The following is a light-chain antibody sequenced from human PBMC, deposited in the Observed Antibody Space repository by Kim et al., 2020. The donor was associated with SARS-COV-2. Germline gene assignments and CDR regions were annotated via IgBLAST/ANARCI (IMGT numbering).Light chain of an antibody. V-gene: IGKV3-15*01. CDR2: GAA. CDR3: QQYNTWPPLT. CDR1: QYIGTN. Sequence: SPGERATLSCRASQYIGTNLAWYQQKPGQSPRLLIFGAANRATGIPARFSGSGSGTEFTLTISSLQSEDFAVYYCQQYNTWPPLTFGGGTKVDIK. J-gene: IGKJ4*01.